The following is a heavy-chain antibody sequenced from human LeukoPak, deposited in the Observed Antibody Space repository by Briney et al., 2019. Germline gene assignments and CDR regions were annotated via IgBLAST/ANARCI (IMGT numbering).Heavy chain of an antibody. V-gene: IGHV1-69*05. CDR3: AREYYDRSGYYSFDH. CDR2: IIPIFGTA. CDR1: GGTFSSYA. J-gene: IGHJ4*02. D-gene: IGHD3-22*01. Sequence: ASVKVSCKASGGTFSSYAISWVRQAPGQGLEWMGGIIPIFGTANYAQKFQGRVTITTDESTSTAYMELSSLRSVDTAVYYCAREYYDRSGYYSFDHWGQGTLVTVSS.